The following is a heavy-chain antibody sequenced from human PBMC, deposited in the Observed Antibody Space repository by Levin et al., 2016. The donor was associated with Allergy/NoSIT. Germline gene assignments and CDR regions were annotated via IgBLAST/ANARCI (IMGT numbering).Heavy chain of an antibody. J-gene: IGHJ4*02. V-gene: IGHV3-21*01. D-gene: IGHD1-26*01. CDR3: ARGGEDSGSAGAYFDY. CDR2: ISSSSSYI. CDR1: GFTFSSYS. Sequence: GESLKISCAASGFTFSSYSMNWVRQAPGKGLEWVSSISSSSSYIYYADSVKGRFTISRDNAKNSLYLQMNSLRAEDTAVYYCARGGEDSGSAGAYFDYWGQGTLVTVSS.